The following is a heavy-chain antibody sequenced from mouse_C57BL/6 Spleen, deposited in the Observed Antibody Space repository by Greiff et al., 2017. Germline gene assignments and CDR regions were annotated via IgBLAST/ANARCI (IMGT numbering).Heavy chain of an antibody. CDR2: IWSGGST. V-gene: IGHV2-2*01. CDR1: GFSLTSYG. Sequence: VKVIESGPGLVQPSQSLSITCTVSGFSLTSYGVHWVRQSPGKGLEWLGVIWSGGSTDYNAAFISRLSISKDNSKSHIFFKMNSLQADDTAIYYCASYYRNAMDYWGQGTSVTVSS. J-gene: IGHJ4*01. D-gene: IGHD2-14*01. CDR3: ASYYRNAMDY.